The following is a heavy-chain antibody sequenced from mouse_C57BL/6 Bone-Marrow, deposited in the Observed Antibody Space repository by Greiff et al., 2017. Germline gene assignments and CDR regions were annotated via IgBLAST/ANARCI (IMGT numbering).Heavy chain of an antibody. J-gene: IGHJ2*01. CDR2: IPPNRGST. D-gene: IGHD2-3*01. V-gene: IGHV1-64*01. Sequence: QVPLQQPGAELVKPGASVKLSCKASGYTFTSYWMHWVKQRPGQGLEWIGMIPPNRGSTNYNEKFKSKATLTVDKSSSTAYRQLSSLTSEDSAVYYCARESGWLLRLDYWGQGTTLTVSS. CDR3: ARESGWLLRLDY. CDR1: GYTFTSYW.